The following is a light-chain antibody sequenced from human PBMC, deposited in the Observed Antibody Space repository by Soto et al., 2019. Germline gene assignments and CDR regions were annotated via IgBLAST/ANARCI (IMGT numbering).Light chain of an antibody. J-gene: IGLJ2*01. CDR1: SSNVGSNF. V-gene: IGLV1-47*01. CDR2: RNN. CDR3: AAWDDSLRGPV. Sequence: QSVLTQPPSASATPGQRVTISCSGGSSNVGSNFVFWYQHFPGTAPKLLIYRNNQRPSGVPDRFSGSKAGTSVSLGISGLRSEDEGIYYCAAWDDSLRGPVFGGGTKLTVL.